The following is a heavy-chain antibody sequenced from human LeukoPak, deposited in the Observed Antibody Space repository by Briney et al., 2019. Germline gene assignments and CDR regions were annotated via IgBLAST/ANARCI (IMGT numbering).Heavy chain of an antibody. CDR3: ARGLITIFGVVLHDYYFDY. Sequence: PGGSLRLSCAASGFTFSSYAMHWVRQAPGKGLEYVSAISSNGGSTYYANSVKGRFTISRDNSKNTPYLQMGSLRAEDMAVYYCARGLITIFGVVLHDYYFDYWGQGTLVTVSS. CDR2: ISSNGGST. V-gene: IGHV3-64*01. CDR1: GFTFSSYA. D-gene: IGHD3-3*01. J-gene: IGHJ4*02.